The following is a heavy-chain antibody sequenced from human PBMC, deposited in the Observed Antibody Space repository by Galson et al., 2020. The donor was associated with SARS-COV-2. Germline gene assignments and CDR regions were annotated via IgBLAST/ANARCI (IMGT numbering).Heavy chain of an antibody. D-gene: IGHD6-13*01. V-gene: IGHV3-30*03. Sequence: LEWVAVISTDGNNKYDADSVKGRFTISRDNSKNTLYLQMNSLRPEDTAVYFCARAGYSSTWTLGDAFDVWGQGTLVTVSS. CDR2: ISTDGNNK. CDR3: ARAGYSSTWTLGDAFDV. J-gene: IGHJ3*01.